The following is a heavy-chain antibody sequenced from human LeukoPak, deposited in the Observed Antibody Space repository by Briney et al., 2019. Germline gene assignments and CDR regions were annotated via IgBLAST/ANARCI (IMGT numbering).Heavy chain of an antibody. CDR3: ARESAAVAGTNGHFDY. CDR2: IYYSGST. Sequence: PSETLSLTCTVSGGSISSSSYYWGWIRQPPGKGLEWIGNIYYSGSTYYNPPLKSRLTISVDTSKNQFSLKLSSVTAADTAVYYCARESAAVAGTNGHFDYWGQGTLVTVSS. J-gene: IGHJ4*02. CDR1: GGSISSSSYY. D-gene: IGHD6-19*01. V-gene: IGHV4-39*07.